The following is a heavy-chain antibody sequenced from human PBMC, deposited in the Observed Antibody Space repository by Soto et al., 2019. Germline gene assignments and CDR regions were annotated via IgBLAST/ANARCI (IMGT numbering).Heavy chain of an antibody. J-gene: IGHJ6*02. CDR2: ISGSGGST. D-gene: IGHD6-13*01. Sequence: GGSLRLSCAASGFNFSSYAMSWVRQAPGKGLEWVSAISGSGGSTYYADSVKGRFTISRDNSKNTLYLQMNSMRAEDTAVYYCAKDLNPRKAAAATGGRDVWGQGTTVTVSS. V-gene: IGHV3-23*01. CDR3: AKDLNPRKAAAATGGRDV. CDR1: GFNFSSYA.